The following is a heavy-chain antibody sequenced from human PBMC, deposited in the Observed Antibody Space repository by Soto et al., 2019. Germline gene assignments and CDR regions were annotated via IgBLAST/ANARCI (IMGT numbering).Heavy chain of an antibody. V-gene: IGHV4-39*01. Sequence: SDTLSLTCTVSGGSISSSSYYWGWIRQPPGKGLEWIGSMYYSGSTFYNPSLKSRVTISVDTSKNQLSLKLSSVTASDTAVYYCARHPYSAPYIVVVATAIVLDAFDIWGQGTMVTVSS. J-gene: IGHJ3*02. D-gene: IGHD2-2*01. CDR3: ARHPYSAPYIVVVATAIVLDAFDI. CDR2: MYYSGST. CDR1: GGSISSSSYY.